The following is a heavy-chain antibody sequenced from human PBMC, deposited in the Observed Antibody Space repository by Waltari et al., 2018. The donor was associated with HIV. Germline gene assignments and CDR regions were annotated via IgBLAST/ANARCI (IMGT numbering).Heavy chain of an antibody. D-gene: IGHD3-10*01. J-gene: IGHJ6*02. CDR1: GFTFSSYG. V-gene: IGHV3-30*18. CDR3: AKSITMVRGAKEDGMDV. CDR2: ILYDRIKK. Sequence: QVQLVESGGGVVQPGRSLRLSCAASGFTFSSYGMHWVRQAPGKGMEWVAVILYDRIKKYYADFVKGRFTISRDNSKNTLYLQMNSLRAEDTAVYYCAKSITMVRGAKEDGMDVWGQGTTVTVSS.